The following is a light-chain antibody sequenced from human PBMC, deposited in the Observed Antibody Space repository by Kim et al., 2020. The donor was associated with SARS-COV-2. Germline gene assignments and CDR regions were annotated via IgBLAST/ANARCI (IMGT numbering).Light chain of an antibody. V-gene: IGKV4-1*01. Sequence: ATINYASSQSVFDSSDSKNCLAWYQQKPGQAPKLLIYWASTRESGVPDRFSGSGSGTDFTLTINTLQAEDVAVYFCQQFFSNPVTFGGGTKVDIK. CDR3: QQFFSNPVT. J-gene: IGKJ4*01. CDR1: QSVFDSSDSKNC. CDR2: WAS.